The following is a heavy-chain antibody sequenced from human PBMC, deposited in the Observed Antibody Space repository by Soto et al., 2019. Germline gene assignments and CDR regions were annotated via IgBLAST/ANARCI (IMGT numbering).Heavy chain of an antibody. CDR2: IKQDGSER. CDR3: ARWYSSSTNYYYYYGLDV. V-gene: IGHV3-7*03. Sequence: QAGGSLRLSCAASGFTFRTYWMSWVRQAPGKGLEWVANIKQDGSERYYVDSVKGRFTISRDNAKNSLYLQMNSLRAEDTAVYYCARWYSSSTNYYYYYGLDVWGQGTTVTVSS. D-gene: IGHD6-19*01. J-gene: IGHJ6*02. CDR1: GFTFRTYW.